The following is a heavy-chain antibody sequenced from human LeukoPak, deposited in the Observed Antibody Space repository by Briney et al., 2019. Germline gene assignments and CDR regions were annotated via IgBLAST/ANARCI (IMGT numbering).Heavy chain of an antibody. Sequence: PGRSLRPSCAASGFKLSTYWTSWVRHAPGEGLEWVANIKQDGSQKDYVDSVKGRFTISRDNAKNSLYLQMNSLRAEDTAVYYCAKGPYYYGPETYQYFDYWGQGTLVTVSS. D-gene: IGHD3-10*01. CDR1: GFKLSTYW. J-gene: IGHJ4*02. CDR2: IKQDGSQK. V-gene: IGHV3-7*01. CDR3: AKGPYYYGPETYQYFDY.